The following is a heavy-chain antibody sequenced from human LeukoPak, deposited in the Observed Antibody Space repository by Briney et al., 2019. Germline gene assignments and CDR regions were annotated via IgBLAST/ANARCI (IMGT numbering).Heavy chain of an antibody. CDR2: IHYSGST. CDR1: GGSFSGSNSY. CDR3: ARLFGYNSGKRWFDP. Sequence: SETLSLTCAVSGGSFSGSNSYWGWIRQPPGKGLEWTATIHYSGSTYYNPSLKSRATISVDTSKNQFSLKLSSVTAADTAVYYCARLFGYNSGKRWFDPWGQGTLVTVPS. D-gene: IGHD6-19*01. J-gene: IGHJ5*02. V-gene: IGHV4-39*01.